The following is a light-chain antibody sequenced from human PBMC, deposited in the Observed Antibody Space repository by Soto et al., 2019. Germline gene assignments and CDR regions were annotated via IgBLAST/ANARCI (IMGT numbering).Light chain of an antibody. J-gene: IGLJ1*01. V-gene: IGLV2-23*02. Sequence: QSVLTQPASLSGSPGQSITISCTGTSSDVGSYNLVSWYQQHPGKAPKLMIYEVSKRPSGVSNRFSGSKSGNTASLTISGLQAEDEAGYYCCSYAGSSTLYVFGTGTKVTVL. CDR3: CSYAGSSTLYV. CDR1: SSDVGSYNL. CDR2: EVS.